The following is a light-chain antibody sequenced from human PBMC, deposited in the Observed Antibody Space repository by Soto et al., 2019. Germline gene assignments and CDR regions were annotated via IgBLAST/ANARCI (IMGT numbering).Light chain of an antibody. CDR3: CSLTNGATWV. Sequence: QSALTQPASVSGSPGQSITISCTGTTSDVGSHNFVSWYQQYPGKAPKLLIYEASKRPSGLSNRFSGSKSGNTASLTISGLQAEDEADYYCCSLTNGATWVFGVGTKLPLL. V-gene: IGLV2-23*01. CDR1: TSDVGSHNF. CDR2: EAS. J-gene: IGLJ3*02.